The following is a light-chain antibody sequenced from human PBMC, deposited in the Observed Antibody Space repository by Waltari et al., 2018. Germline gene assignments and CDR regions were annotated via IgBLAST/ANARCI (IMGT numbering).Light chain of an antibody. Sequence: EIVLTQYSGTLSLSPGERATLSCRSNTSISSSYLPWYQQKPGQAPSLLSYGASSRATGIPDRFSGSGSGTDFTLIISRLEPEDFAVYYCQQYGTSRGTFGQGTKVDIK. J-gene: IGKJ1*01. CDR2: GAS. V-gene: IGKV3-20*01. CDR3: QQYGTSRGT. CDR1: TSISSSY.